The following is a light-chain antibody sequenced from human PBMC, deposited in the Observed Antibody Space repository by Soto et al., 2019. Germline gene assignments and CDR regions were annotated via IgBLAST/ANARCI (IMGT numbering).Light chain of an antibody. J-gene: IGKJ4*01. CDR2: RAS. V-gene: IGKV1-12*01. CDR1: QGITSW. Sequence: DIQMTQSPSSVSASVGDRVTITCRASQGITSWLAWYQQKPGKAPKLLIYRASNLQSGVPSRFSGSGSWTDFTLTISRLQPADFATYYWQQTTTFPLTFGGGTKVEIK. CDR3: QQTTTFPLT.